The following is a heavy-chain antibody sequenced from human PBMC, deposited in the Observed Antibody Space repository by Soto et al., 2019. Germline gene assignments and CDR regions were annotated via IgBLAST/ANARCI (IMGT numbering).Heavy chain of an antibody. D-gene: IGHD2-15*01. CDR2: ISYDGSNK. CDR3: ANALVVVDSTGYGMDV. J-gene: IGHJ6*02. V-gene: IGHV3-30*18. Sequence: QVQLVESGGGVVQPGRSLRLSCAASGFTFSSYGMHWVRQAPGKGLEWVAVISYDGSNKYYADSVKGRFTISRDNSKNTLYLQMNSLRAEDTAVYYCANALVVVDSTGYGMDVWGQGTMVTVSS. CDR1: GFTFSSYG.